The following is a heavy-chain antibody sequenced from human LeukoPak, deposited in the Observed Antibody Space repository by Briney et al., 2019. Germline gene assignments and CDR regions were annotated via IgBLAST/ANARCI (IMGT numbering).Heavy chain of an antibody. CDR1: GFTFSSYK. J-gene: IGHJ4*02. D-gene: IGHD6-19*01. CDR2: ISSSGSTT. V-gene: IGHV3-48*03. CDR3: ASQKGRIAVAVDY. Sequence: PGGSLRLSCAASGFTFSSYKMNWVRQAPGKGLEWVSYISSSGSTTYYAASVKGRFTISRDNAKNSLYLQMNSLRVEDTAVYYCASQKGRIAVAVDYWGQGTLVTVSS.